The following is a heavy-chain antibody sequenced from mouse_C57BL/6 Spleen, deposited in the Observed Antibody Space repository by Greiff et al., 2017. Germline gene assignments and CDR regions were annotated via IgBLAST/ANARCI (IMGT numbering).Heavy chain of an antibody. V-gene: IGHV1-52*01. D-gene: IGHD2-4*01. CDR3: ARSIYYDYFDY. Sequence: QVQLQQPGAELVRPGSSVKLSCKASGYTFTSYWMHWVKQRPIQGLEWIGNIDPSDSETHYNQKFKDKATLTVDKSSSTAYMQLSSLTSEDSAVYYCARSIYYDYFDYWGQGTTLTVSS. J-gene: IGHJ2*01. CDR1: GYTFTSYW. CDR2: IDPSDSET.